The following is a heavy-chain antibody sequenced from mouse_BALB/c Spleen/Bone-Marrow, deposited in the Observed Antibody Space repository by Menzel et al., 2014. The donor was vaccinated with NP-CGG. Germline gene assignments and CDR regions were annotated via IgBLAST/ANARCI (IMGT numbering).Heavy chain of an antibody. J-gene: IGHJ3*01. CDR2: IYPGDGDT. V-gene: IGHV1-87*01. Sequence: VQLQESGAELARPGASVKLSCKASGYTFTSYWMQWVKQRPGQGLEWIGAIYPGDGDTRYTQKFKGKATLTADKSPSTAYMQLSSLASEDSAVYYCAYGTPFAYWGQGTLVTVSA. D-gene: IGHD2-1*01. CDR3: AYGTPFAY. CDR1: GYTFTSYW.